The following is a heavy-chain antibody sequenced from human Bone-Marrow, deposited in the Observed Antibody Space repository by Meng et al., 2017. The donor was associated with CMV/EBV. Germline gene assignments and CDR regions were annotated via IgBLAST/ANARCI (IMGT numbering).Heavy chain of an antibody. J-gene: IGHJ6*02. V-gene: IGHV3-53*01. Sequence: LSLTCAASGFTVSSNYMSWVRQAPGKGLEWVSIIYSGGNTYYADSVKGRFTISRDNSKNTLYLQMNSLRAEDTAVYSCARHGLSYYYYGMDVWGQGTTVTASS. D-gene: IGHD3-16*02. CDR1: GFTVSSNY. CDR3: ARHGLSYYYYGMDV. CDR2: IYSGGNT.